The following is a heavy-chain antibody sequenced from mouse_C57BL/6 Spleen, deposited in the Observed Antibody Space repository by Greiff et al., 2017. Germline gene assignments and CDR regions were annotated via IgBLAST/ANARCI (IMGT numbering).Heavy chain of an antibody. CDR1: GYTFTDYY. J-gene: IGHJ2*01. D-gene: IGHD1-1*01. CDR2: INPNNGGT. V-gene: IGHV1-26*01. CDR3: ASPHYYGSSYDY. Sequence: VQLQQSGPELVKPGASVKISCKASGYTFTDYYMNWVKQSHGKSLEWIGDINPNNGGTSYNQKFKGKATLTVDKSSSTAYMELRSLTSEDSAVYYCASPHYYGSSYDYWGQGTTLTVSS.